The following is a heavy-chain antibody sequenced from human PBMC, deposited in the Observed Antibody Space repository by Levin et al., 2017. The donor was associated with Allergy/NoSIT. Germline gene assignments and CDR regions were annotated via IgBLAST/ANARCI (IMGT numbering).Heavy chain of an antibody. V-gene: IGHV3-9*01. CDR3: ARDNIGLPDAFDI. D-gene: IGHD3-10*01. CDR1: GFTFDDYA. J-gene: IGHJ3*02. Sequence: SLKISCAASGFTFDDYAMHWVRQAPGKGLEWVSGISWNSGSIGYADSVKGRFTIYRDNAKNSLYLQMNSLRTEDTALYYCARDNIGLPDAFDIWGQGTMVIVSS. CDR2: ISWNSGSI.